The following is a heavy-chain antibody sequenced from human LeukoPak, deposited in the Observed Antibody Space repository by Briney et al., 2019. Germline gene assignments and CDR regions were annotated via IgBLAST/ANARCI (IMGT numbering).Heavy chain of an antibody. Sequence: GGSLRLSCAASGFTFSSYWMSWVRQAPGKGLAWVASIKQDGSDSYYVDSVKGRFTISRDNSKNTLYLQMNSLRAEDTAVYYCAKDSADYDSSGYYSGLFDYWGQGTLVPVSS. D-gene: IGHD3-22*01. V-gene: IGHV3-7*01. CDR2: IKQDGSDS. CDR1: GFTFSSYW. J-gene: IGHJ4*02. CDR3: AKDSADYDSSGYYSGLFDY.